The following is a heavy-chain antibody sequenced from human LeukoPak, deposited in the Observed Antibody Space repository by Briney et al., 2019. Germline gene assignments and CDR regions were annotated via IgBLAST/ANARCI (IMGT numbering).Heavy chain of an antibody. CDR1: GFTFSDAW. CDR3: TTIAAAGQVDY. V-gene: IGHV3-15*01. Sequence: PGGSLRLSCAASGFTFSDAWMSWVRQAPGKGLEWVGRIKSKPDGGTTDYAAPVKGRFTISRDDSKNTLYLQMNSLKTEDTAMYYCTTIAAAGQVDYWGQGTLVTVSS. CDR2: IKSKPDGGTT. D-gene: IGHD6-13*01. J-gene: IGHJ4*02.